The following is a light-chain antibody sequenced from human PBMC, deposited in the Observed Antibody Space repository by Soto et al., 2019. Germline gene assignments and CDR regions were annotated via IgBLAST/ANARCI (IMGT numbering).Light chain of an antibody. J-gene: IGKJ1*01. CDR1: QSISSW. V-gene: IGKV1-5*01. CDR2: DAS. CDR3: QQYNKWTRT. Sequence: DIQMTQSPSTLSASVGDRVTITCRASQSISSWLAWYQQKPGKAPKLLIYDASSLESGVPSRVSGSGAGTECTLTIDSLQPADFEVYYCQQYNKWTRTFGPGTQV.